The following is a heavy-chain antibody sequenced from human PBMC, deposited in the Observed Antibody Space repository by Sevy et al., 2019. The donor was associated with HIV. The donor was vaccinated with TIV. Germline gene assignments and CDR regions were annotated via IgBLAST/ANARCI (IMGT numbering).Heavy chain of an antibody. J-gene: IGHJ1*01. D-gene: IGHD6-19*01. Sequence: GGSLRLSCAASGFTFSSYAMSWVRQAPGKGLEWVSAISGSGGSTYYADSVKGRFTISRDNSKNTLYLQMNSLRAEDTAVYYCAKDLRSGWYRAEYFQHWGQGTLVTVSS. CDR2: ISGSGGST. CDR1: GFTFSSYA. V-gene: IGHV3-23*01. CDR3: AKDLRSGWYRAEYFQH.